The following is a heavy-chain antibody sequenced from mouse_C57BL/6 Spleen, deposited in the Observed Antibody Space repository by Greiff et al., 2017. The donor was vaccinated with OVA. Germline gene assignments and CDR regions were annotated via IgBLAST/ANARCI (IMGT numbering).Heavy chain of an antibody. J-gene: IGHJ4*01. V-gene: IGHV1-62-2*01. CDR2: FYPGSGSI. CDR1: GYTFTEYT. D-gene: IGHD2-1*01. Sequence: QVQLQQSGAELVKPGASVKLSCKASGYTFTEYTIHWVKQRPGQGLEWIGWFYPGSGSIKYTEKFKDKATLTADKASSTVYMELSRLTTEDSAVYFCASHEAKEVIYYGNYDAMDYWGQGTSVTVSS. CDR3: ASHEAKEVIYYGNYDAMDY.